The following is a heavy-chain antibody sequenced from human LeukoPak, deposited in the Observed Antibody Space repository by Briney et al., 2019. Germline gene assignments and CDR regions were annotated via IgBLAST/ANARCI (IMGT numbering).Heavy chain of an antibody. CDR3: ARDLGYCSGGSCPDY. CDR1: GGTFSSYA. V-gene: IGHV1-69*04. Sequence: SVKVSCKASGGTFSSYAISWVRQAPGQGLKWMGRIIPILGIANYAQKFQGRVTITADKSTSTAYMELSSLRSEDTAVYYCARDLGYCSGGSCPDYWGQGTLVTVSS. D-gene: IGHD2-15*01. J-gene: IGHJ4*02. CDR2: IIPILGIA.